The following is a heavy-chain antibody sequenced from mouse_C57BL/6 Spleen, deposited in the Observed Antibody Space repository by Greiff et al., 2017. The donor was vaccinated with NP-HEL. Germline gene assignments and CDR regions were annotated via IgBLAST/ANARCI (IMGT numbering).Heavy chain of an antibody. V-gene: IGHV14-4*01. CDR2: IDPENGDT. CDR1: GFNIKDDY. J-gene: IGHJ2*01. D-gene: IGHD2-2*01. CDR3: TKGKVAVTTRYYFDY. Sequence: VQLQQSGAELVRPGASVKLSCTASGFNIKDDYMHWVKQRPEQGLEWIGWIDPENGDTEYASKFQGKATITADTSSNTAYLQLSSLTSEDTAVYYCTKGKVAVTTRYYFDYWGQGTTLTVSS.